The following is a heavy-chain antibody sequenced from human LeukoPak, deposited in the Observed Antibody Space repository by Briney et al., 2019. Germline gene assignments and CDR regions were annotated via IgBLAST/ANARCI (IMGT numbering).Heavy chain of an antibody. J-gene: IGHJ4*02. CDR2: INHSGST. CDR3: ASSPYCSSTSCLDY. V-gene: IGHV4-34*01. Sequence: PSETLSLTCAVYGGSFSGYYWSWIRQPPGKGLEWIGEINHSGSTNYNPSLKSRVTISVDTSKNQFSLKLSSVTAADTAVYYCASSPYCSSTSCLDYWGQGTLVTVSS. D-gene: IGHD2-2*01. CDR1: GGSFSGYY.